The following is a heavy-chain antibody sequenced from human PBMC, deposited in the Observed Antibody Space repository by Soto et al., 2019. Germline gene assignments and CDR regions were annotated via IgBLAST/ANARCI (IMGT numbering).Heavy chain of an antibody. J-gene: IGHJ5*02. D-gene: IGHD6-19*01. CDR3: ARRNEAIGWSPGNWFDP. Sequence: GESLKISCKGSGYSFTSYWIGWVRQMPGKGLEWMGIIYPGDSDTRYSPSFQGQVTISADKSISTAYLQWSSLKASDTAMYYCARRNEAIGWSPGNWFDPWGQGTLVTVSS. CDR2: IYPGDSDT. V-gene: IGHV5-51*01. CDR1: GYSFTSYW.